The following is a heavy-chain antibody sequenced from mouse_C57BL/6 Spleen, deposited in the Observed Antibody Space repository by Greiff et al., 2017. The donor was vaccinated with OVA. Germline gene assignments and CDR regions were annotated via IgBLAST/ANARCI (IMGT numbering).Heavy chain of an antibody. CDR2: IYPRSGNT. D-gene: IGHD1-3*01. CDR1: GYTFTSYG. J-gene: IGHJ2*01. CDR3: AQERELTGDY. Sequence: VNVVESGAELARPGASVKLSCKASGYTFTSYGISWVKQRTGQGLEWIGEIYPRSGNTYYNEKFKGKATLTADKSSSTAYMELRSLTSEDSAVYFCAQERELTGDYWGQGTTLTVSS. V-gene: IGHV1-81*01.